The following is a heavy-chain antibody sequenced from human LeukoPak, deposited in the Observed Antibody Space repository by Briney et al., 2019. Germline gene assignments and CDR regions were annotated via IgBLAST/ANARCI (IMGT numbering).Heavy chain of an antibody. Sequence: GGSLRLSCAASGFTFSSYAMHWVRQAPGKGLEWVAVMSYDGSKKYYADPVKGRFSISRDTSKNTLYLQMNSLRSEDTAMYYWTRVRYSSSSYSNYYMDVWGKGTTVTVSS. D-gene: IGHD6-13*01. CDR1: GFTFSSYA. CDR2: MSYDGSKK. CDR3: TRVRYSSSSYSNYYMDV. J-gene: IGHJ6*03. V-gene: IGHV3-30*04.